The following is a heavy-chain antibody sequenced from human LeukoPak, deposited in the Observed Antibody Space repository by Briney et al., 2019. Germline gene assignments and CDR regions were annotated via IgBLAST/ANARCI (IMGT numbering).Heavy chain of an antibody. D-gene: IGHD2-2*02. CDR1: GFTFGDYY. CDR2: INGDGTTI. Sequence: PGGSLRLSCTASGFTFGDYYMTWIRQAPGKGLDWLSYINGDGTTIHYAESVKGRFTISRDNGKKSVYLHINSLRAEDTAVYYCARYPLQYYYYFLDVWGKGTTVPVSS. CDR3: ARYPLQYYYYFLDV. J-gene: IGHJ6*04. V-gene: IGHV3-11*01.